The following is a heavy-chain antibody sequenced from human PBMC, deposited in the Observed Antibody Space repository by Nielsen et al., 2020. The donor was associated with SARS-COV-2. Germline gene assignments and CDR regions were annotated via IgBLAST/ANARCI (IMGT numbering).Heavy chain of an antibody. CDR2: IDGSGGST. J-gene: IGHJ4*03. D-gene: IGHD3-3*01. CDR1: GFTFNSYA. Sequence: GESLKISCAASGFTFNSYAMTWVRQAPGKGLEWVSGIDGSGGSTYYADSVKGRCTISRDNSKNTLYLQMNSLRPEDTAVYYCARNSGYFDSWRGYCDYWGQGTLVSVSS. CDR3: ARNSGYFDSWRGYCDY. V-gene: IGHV3-23*01.